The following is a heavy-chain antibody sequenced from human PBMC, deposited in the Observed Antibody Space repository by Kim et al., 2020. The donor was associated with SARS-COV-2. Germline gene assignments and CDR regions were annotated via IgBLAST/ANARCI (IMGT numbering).Heavy chain of an antibody. J-gene: IGHJ4*02. V-gene: IGHV3-30*01. D-gene: IGHD3-16*01. CDR3: ARDGGPVNDYLDY. Sequence: VRITTSRDKPRNTLYLQMNSLRAEDTAVYYCARDGGPVNDYLDYWGQGTLVTASS.